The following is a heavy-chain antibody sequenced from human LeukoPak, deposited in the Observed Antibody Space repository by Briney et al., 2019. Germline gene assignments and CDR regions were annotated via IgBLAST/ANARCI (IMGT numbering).Heavy chain of an antibody. V-gene: IGHV1-69*05. D-gene: IGHD1-26*01. CDR1: GGTFSSYA. CDR2: IIPIFGTA. Sequence: SVKVSCKASGGTFSSYAISWVRQAPGQGLEWMGGIIPIFGTANYAQKFQGRVTITTDESTSTAYMELSSLRSEDTAVYYCARSVVGATTAFDIWGQGTMVTVSS. CDR3: ARSVVGATTAFDI. J-gene: IGHJ3*02.